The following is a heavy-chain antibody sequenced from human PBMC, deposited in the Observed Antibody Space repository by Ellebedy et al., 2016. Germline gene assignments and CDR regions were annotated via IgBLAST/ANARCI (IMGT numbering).Heavy chain of an antibody. CDR1: GASFTDYY. Sequence: SETLSLTCAVYGASFTDYYWTWIRQPPGKGLEWIGEIHPSGSSTYNPSLKSRVTISLDTSKNQISLKLNSVTAADTAVYYCARVSDWGSTHGRSFDIWGQGTIVTVSS. D-gene: IGHD7-27*01. V-gene: IGHV4-34*01. CDR3: ARVSDWGSTHGRSFDI. J-gene: IGHJ3*02. CDR2: IHPSGSS.